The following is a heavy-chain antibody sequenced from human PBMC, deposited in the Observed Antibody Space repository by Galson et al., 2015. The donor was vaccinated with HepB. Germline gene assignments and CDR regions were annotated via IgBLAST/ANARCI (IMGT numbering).Heavy chain of an antibody. CDR3: VRDGYSASDHKTTDY. V-gene: IGHV3-21*06. Sequence: SLRLSCAASGFTFSSYSMNWVRQAPGKGLEWVSSISSSSSYIYYADSVKGRFTISKDYSKNTLYLQMNSLRAEDTGIYFCVRDGYSASDHKTTDYWGQGTLVTVSS. CDR2: ISSSSSYI. J-gene: IGHJ4*02. CDR1: GFTFSSYS. D-gene: IGHD5-12*01.